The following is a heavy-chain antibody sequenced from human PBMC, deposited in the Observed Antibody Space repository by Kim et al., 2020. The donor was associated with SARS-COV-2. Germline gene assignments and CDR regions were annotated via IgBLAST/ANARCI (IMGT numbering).Heavy chain of an antibody. J-gene: IGHJ5*02. V-gene: IGHV1-46*01. CDR1: GYTFTSYY. Sequence: ASVKVSCKASGYTFTSYYMHWVRQAPGQGLEWMGIINPSGGSTSYAQKFQGRVTITRDTSTSTVYMELSSLRSEDTAVYYCARAGTMTYYDFWSGYANWFDPWGQGTLVTVSS. D-gene: IGHD3-3*01. CDR3: ARAGTMTYYDFWSGYANWFDP. CDR2: INPSGGST.